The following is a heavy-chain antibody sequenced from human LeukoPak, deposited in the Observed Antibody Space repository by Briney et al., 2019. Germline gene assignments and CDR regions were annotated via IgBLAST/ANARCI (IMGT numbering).Heavy chain of an antibody. CDR2: ISSSSSYI. CDR1: GFTFDKHC. Sequence: GSLRLSCTASGFTFDKHCMILVPQAPGKGLEWVSSISSSSSYIYYADSVKGRFTISRDNAKNSLYLQMNSLRAEDTAVYYCARDLPSFDYWGQGTLVTVSS. V-gene: IGHV3-21*01. J-gene: IGHJ4*02. CDR3: ARDLPSFDY.